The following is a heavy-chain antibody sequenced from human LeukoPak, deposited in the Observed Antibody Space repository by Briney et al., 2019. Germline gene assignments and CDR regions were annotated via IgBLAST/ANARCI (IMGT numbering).Heavy chain of an antibody. CDR2: ISYNGSNK. D-gene: IGHD5-24*01. Sequence: PGGSLRLSCAASGFTFSSYAMHWVRQAPGKGLEWVAVISYNGSNKYYADSVKGRFTISRDNSKNTLYLQMNSLRAEDTAVYYCARARLEMATIYAVPSYWGQGTLVTVSS. CDR3: ARARLEMATIYAVPSY. V-gene: IGHV3-30*01. J-gene: IGHJ4*02. CDR1: GFTFSSYA.